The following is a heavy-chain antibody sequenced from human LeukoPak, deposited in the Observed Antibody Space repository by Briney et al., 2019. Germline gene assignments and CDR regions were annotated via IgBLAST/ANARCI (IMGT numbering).Heavy chain of an antibody. CDR2: ISWNSGSI. D-gene: IGHD3-10*01. Sequence: QPGRSLRLPCAASGFSFDDYAMHWVRQVPGKGLEWVSGISWNSGSIDYADSVKGRFTISRDNAKNSLFLQMNSLRPEDTAVYYCAKATMVRGVIRDLDYWGQGTLVTVSS. J-gene: IGHJ4*02. V-gene: IGHV3-9*01. CDR3: AKATMVRGVIRDLDY. CDR1: GFSFDDYA.